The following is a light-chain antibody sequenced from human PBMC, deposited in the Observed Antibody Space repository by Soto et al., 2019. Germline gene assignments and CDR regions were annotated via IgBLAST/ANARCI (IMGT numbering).Light chain of an antibody. CDR3: QQTHSIPYT. Sequence: DIQMTQSPSSLSASVGDRVTITCRSSQVIISYVSWYQPRPGQAPKLLVIGASNLRTGVQSRFTASGSGTDFALSISNLQPEDLASYYCQQTHSIPYTFGQGTRLEI. V-gene: IGKV1-39*01. J-gene: IGKJ2*01. CDR1: QVIISY. CDR2: GAS.